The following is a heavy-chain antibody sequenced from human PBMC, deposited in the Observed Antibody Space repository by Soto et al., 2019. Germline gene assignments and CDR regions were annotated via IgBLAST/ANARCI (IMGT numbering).Heavy chain of an antibody. D-gene: IGHD4-17*01. V-gene: IGHV1-69*13. Sequence: ASVKVSCKASGGTFSSYAISWVRQAPGQGLEWMGGIIPIFGTANYAQKFQGRVTITADESTSTAYMELSSLRSEDTAVYYGATPPQDYGAYYFDYWGQGTLVTVSS. J-gene: IGHJ4*02. CDR2: IIPIFGTA. CDR1: GGTFSSYA. CDR3: ATPPQDYGAYYFDY.